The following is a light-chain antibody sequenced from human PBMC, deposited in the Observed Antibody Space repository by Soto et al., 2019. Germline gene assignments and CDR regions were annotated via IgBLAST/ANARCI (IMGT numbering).Light chain of an antibody. CDR1: QSVSSSD. V-gene: IGKV3-20*01. CDR3: QQYGSSSQT. Sequence: IVLTQSPGTLSLSPGEGATLSCRASQSVSSSDLAWYQQKLGQAPRLLIYGASRRATGVPDRFSGSGSGTGFTLTISRLEPEDFAVYYCQQYGSSSQTFGQGTKVDIK. CDR2: GAS. J-gene: IGKJ1*01.